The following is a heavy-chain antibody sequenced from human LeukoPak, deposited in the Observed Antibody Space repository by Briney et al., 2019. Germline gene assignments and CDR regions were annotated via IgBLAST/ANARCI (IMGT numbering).Heavy chain of an antibody. CDR1: GFTFSSYG. CDR2: IRYDGSNK. D-gene: IGHD2-15*01. J-gene: IGHJ3*02. Sequence: GGSLRLSCAASGFTFSSYGMHWVRQAPGKGLEWVAFIRYDGSNKYYADSVKGRFTISRDNSENTLYLQMNSLRAEDTAVYYCAKVPGSFDAFDIWGQGTMVTVSS. V-gene: IGHV3-30*02. CDR3: AKVPGSFDAFDI.